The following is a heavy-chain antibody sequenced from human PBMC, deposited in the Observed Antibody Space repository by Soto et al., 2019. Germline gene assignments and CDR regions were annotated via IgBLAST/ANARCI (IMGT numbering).Heavy chain of an antibody. V-gene: IGHV4-61*01. CDR2: ISYSGST. J-gene: IGHJ4*02. CDR1: GGSVRSGSYY. Sequence: SETLSLTXTVSGGSVRSGSYYWSWIRQPPGKGLEWIGYISYSGSTNYNPSLKSRVTISVDTSKNQFSLNLNSVTAADTAVYYCAREGGTIFGVDNFDSWGQGTLVTVSS. CDR3: AREGGTIFGVDNFDS. D-gene: IGHD3-3*01.